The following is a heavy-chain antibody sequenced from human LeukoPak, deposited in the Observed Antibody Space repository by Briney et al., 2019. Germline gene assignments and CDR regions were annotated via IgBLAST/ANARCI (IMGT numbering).Heavy chain of an antibody. V-gene: IGHV4-34*01. CDR1: GGSFSGYY. CDR3: ARGSINPSTMIVVALIGGMDV. Sequence: SETLSLTCAVYGGSFSGYYWSWIRQPPGKGLEWIGEINHSGSTNYNPSLKSRVTISVDTSKNQFSLKLSSVTAADTAVYYCARGSINPSTMIVVALIGGMDVWGQGTTVTVSS. J-gene: IGHJ6*02. D-gene: IGHD3-22*01. CDR2: INHSGST.